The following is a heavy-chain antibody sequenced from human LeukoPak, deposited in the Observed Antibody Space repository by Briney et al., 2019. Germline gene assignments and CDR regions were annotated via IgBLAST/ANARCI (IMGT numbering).Heavy chain of an antibody. V-gene: IGHV4-4*07. CDR2: IYTIGST. Sequence: PSETLSLTCTVPGGSISSYYWSWIRQPAGKGLEWSGRIYTIGSTNYNPSLKSRVTMSVDPSKNQFSLKLSSVTAADTAVYYCARDRRTGGTYYYYYMDVWGKGTTVTVSS. D-gene: IGHD7-27*01. CDR1: GGSISSYY. J-gene: IGHJ6*03. CDR3: ARDRRTGGTYYYYYMDV.